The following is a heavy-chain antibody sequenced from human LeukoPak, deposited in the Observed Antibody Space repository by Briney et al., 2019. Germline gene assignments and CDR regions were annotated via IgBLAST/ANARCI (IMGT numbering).Heavy chain of an antibody. CDR1: GFTFSRYA. Sequence: GGALRLSCAASGFTFSRYAMSWVRQAPGKGLDGVSAISGSGGSTYYADSVTGRFTISRDNSKNTLYLQMNSLRAEDTAVYYCAKAVVGATPDPFDYWGPGTLVTVSS. J-gene: IGHJ4*02. CDR2: ISGSGGST. CDR3: AKAVVGATPDPFDY. V-gene: IGHV3-23*01. D-gene: IGHD1-26*01.